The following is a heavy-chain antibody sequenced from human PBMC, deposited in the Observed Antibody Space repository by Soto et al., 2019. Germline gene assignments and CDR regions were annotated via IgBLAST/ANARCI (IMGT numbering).Heavy chain of an antibody. CDR3: TKPNISDYY. D-gene: IGHD3-22*01. V-gene: IGHV3-15*05. J-gene: IGHJ4*02. Sequence: GGSLRLSCAASGFTFSKAWMSWVRQAPGKGLEWVGRIKAKSDGGTTDYAAPLKGRFTISRDDSKNTLYLQMSSLKIEDTAVYLCTKPNISDYYWGQGALVTVSS. CDR1: GFTFSKAW. CDR2: IKAKSDGGTT.